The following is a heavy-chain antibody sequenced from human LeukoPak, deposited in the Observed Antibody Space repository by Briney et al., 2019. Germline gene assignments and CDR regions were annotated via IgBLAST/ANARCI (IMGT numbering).Heavy chain of an antibody. J-gene: IGHJ3*02. D-gene: IGHD3-22*01. CDR3: AKDISDSSGYQITHNAFDI. Sequence: PGGSLRLSCAASGFTFSSYAMHWVRQAPGKGLEWVANIKQDGSEKNYVDSVKGRFTISRDNAKNSLYLQMNSLRAEDTALYYCAKDISDSSGYQITHNAFDIWGQGTMVTVSS. CDR1: GFTFSSYA. V-gene: IGHV3-7*03. CDR2: IKQDGSEK.